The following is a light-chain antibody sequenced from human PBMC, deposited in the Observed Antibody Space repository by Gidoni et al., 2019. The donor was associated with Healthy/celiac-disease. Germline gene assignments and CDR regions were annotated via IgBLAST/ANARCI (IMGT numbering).Light chain of an antibody. CDR1: QSVSSN. CDR2: GAS. J-gene: IGKJ4*01. V-gene: IGKV3-15*01. Sequence: EIVMTQTPATRSVSPGERATLSCRASQSVSSNLAWYQQKPGQAPRLLIYGASTRATGIPARFSGSGSGTEFTLTISSLQSEDFAVYYCQQYNNWPPAVTFGGXTKVEIK. CDR3: QQYNNWPPAVT.